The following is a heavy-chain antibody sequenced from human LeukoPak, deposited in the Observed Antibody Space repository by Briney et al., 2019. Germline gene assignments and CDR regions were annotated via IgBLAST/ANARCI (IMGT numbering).Heavy chain of an antibody. V-gene: IGHV3-53*01. CDR1: GFTVSSNY. J-gene: IGHJ4*02. CDR2: FYVGGAT. Sequence: GGSLRLSCAASGFTVSSNYMSWVRQAPGKGLAWVSVFYVGGATYYADSVKGRFTISRDNSENTLYLQMKSLRAEDTAVYYCARGDGYNFFDYWGQGTLVTVSS. CDR3: ARGDGYNFFDY. D-gene: IGHD5-24*01.